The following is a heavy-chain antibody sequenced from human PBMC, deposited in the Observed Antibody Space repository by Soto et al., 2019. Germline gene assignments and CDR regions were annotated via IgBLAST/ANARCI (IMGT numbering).Heavy chain of an antibody. J-gene: IGHJ4*02. CDR3: AKDSSSNPYYYDSSGYPVY. Sequence: GGSLRLSCAASGFTFSSYAMSWVRQAPGKGLEWVSAISGSGGSTYYADSVKGRFTISRDNSKNTLYLQMNSLRAEDTAVYYCAKDSSSNPYYYDSSGYPVYWGQGTLVTVSS. V-gene: IGHV3-23*01. CDR2: ISGSGGST. D-gene: IGHD3-22*01. CDR1: GFTFSSYA.